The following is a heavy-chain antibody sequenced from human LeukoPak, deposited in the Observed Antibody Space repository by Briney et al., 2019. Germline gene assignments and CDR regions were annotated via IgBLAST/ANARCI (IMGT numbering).Heavy chain of an antibody. CDR3: AGSTVTRLAEYFQH. CDR1: GGTFSSYA. CDR2: IIPIFGTA. V-gene: IGHV1-69*01. J-gene: IGHJ1*01. D-gene: IGHD4-17*01. Sequence: SVKVSCKTSGGTFSSYAISWVRQAPGQGLEWMGGIIPIFGTANYAQKFQGRVTITADESTSTAYMELSSLRSEDTAVYYCAGSTVTRLAEYFQHWGQGTLVTVSS.